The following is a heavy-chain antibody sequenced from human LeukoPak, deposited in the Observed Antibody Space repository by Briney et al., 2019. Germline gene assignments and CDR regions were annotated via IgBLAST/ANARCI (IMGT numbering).Heavy chain of an antibody. CDR1: GFSFSSHG. Sequence: PGRPLRLSCAASGFSFSSHGMHWVRQAPGKGLDWVAVISYDGSSKYYADSVKGRFTISRDNSKNTLYLQMNSLRPEDTAVYFCAKDVKYNWNYIDYWGQGTLVAVSS. CDR3: AKDVKYNWNYIDY. CDR2: ISYDGSSK. J-gene: IGHJ4*02. V-gene: IGHV3-30*18. D-gene: IGHD1-20*01.